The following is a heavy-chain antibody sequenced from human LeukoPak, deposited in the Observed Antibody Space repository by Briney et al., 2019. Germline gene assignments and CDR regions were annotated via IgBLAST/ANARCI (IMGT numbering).Heavy chain of an antibody. Sequence: GGSLRLSCVASGLSFSSLWMSWVRQAPGKGLEWVANIKQDGSEKYYVDSVKGRFTISRDNAKNSLYLQMNSLRAEDTAVYYCARGGAARPPDYWGQGTLVTVSS. V-gene: IGHV3-7*01. CDR2: IKQDGSEK. CDR3: ARGGAARPPDY. D-gene: IGHD6-6*01. CDR1: GLSFSSLW. J-gene: IGHJ4*02.